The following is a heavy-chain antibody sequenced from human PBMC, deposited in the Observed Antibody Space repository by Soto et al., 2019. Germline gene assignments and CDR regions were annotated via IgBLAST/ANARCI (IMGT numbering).Heavy chain of an antibody. Sequence: QVQLVQSGAEVKKPGASVKVSCKASGYTFTSYGISWVRQAPGQGLEWMGWISAYNGNTNYAQKLQGRVTMTTDTSTSTDYLELRSLRSDDTAVYYCARALSGAEQLWFLDYWGQGPLVTVSS. J-gene: IGHJ4*02. CDR2: ISAYNGNT. CDR3: ARALSGAEQLWFLDY. D-gene: IGHD5-18*01. V-gene: IGHV1-18*01. CDR1: GYTFTSYG.